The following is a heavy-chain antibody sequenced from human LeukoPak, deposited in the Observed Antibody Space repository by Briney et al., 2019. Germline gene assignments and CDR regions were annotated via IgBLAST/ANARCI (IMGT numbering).Heavy chain of an antibody. CDR2: IVVGSGNT. V-gene: IGHV1-58*02. CDR1: GFTFTSSA. D-gene: IGHD6-19*01. J-gene: IGHJ3*02. Sequence: GASVKVSCKASGFTFTSSAMQWVRQARGQRLEWIGWIVVGSGNTNYAQKFQERVTITRDMSTSTAYMELSSLGSEDTAVYYCAADPKYSSGWYRARTFDIWGQGTMVTVSS. CDR3: AADPKYSSGWYRARTFDI.